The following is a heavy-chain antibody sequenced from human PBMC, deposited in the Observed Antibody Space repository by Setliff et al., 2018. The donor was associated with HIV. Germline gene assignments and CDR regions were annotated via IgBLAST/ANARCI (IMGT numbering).Heavy chain of an antibody. CDR3: ARGRLMGSSVLFFDF. Sequence: SETLSLTCTVSDASISNYHWSWIRQPPGKGLEWIGYIYYSGSTNYNPSLKSRVTISVDTSKNHFSLKLSSVTAADTAKYYCARGRLMGSSVLFFDFWGQGILVTVSS. CDR2: IYYSGST. CDR1: DASISNYH. V-gene: IGHV4-59*08. D-gene: IGHD1-26*01. J-gene: IGHJ4*02.